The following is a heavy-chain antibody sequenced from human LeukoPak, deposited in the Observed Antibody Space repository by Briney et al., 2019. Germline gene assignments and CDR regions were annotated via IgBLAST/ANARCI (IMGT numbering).Heavy chain of an antibody. V-gene: IGHV4-34*01. Sequence: SETLSLTCAVYGGSFSGYYWSWIRQPPGKGLEWIGEINHSGSTNYNPSLKSRVTISVDTSKNQFSLKLSSVTAADTAVYYCARSSDVILTGYVTPSPDYWGQGTLVTVSS. CDR1: GGSFSGYY. CDR3: ARSSDVILTGYVTPSPDY. J-gene: IGHJ4*02. D-gene: IGHD3-9*01. CDR2: INHSGST.